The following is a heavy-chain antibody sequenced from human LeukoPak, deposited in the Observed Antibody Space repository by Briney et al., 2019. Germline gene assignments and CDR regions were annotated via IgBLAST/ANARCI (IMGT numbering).Heavy chain of an antibody. CDR2: ISYDGSNK. Sequence: GSLRLSCAASGFTFSSYAMHWVRQAPGKGLEWVAVISYDGSNKYYADSVKGRFTISRDNSKNTLYLQMSSLRAEDTAVYYCVKDRGYTFDYWGQGTLVTVSS. J-gene: IGHJ4*02. CDR3: VKDRGYTFDY. V-gene: IGHV3-30*14. CDR1: GFTFSSYA. D-gene: IGHD6-13*01.